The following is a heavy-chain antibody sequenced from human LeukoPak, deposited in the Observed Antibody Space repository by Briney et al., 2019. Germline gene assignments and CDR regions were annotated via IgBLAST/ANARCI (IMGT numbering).Heavy chain of an antibody. CDR3: ARKLRGSRIVVITTPWFDP. CDR2: IYYSGST. Sequence: SQTLSLTCTVSGGSISSGDYYWSWIRQPPGRGLEWIGYIYYSGSTYYNPSLKGRVTIAVDTSKNQFSLKLSSVTAAATAVYYCARKLRGSRIVVITTPWFDPWGQGTLVTVSS. CDR1: GGSISSGDYY. D-gene: IGHD3-22*01. V-gene: IGHV4-30-4*08. J-gene: IGHJ5*02.